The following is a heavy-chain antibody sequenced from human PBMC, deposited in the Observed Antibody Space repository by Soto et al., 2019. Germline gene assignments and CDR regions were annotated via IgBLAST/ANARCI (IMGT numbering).Heavy chain of an antibody. CDR1: GYTLTELS. Sequence: GASVKVSCKVSGYTLTELSMHWLGQVPGKGFEGMGGFDPEDGETIYAQKFQGRVTMTEDTSTDTAYMELSILRSEDTAVYYCATRYYSSSWYQDAFDIWGQGTMVTVSS. D-gene: IGHD6-13*01. V-gene: IGHV1-24*01. CDR3: ATRYYSSSWYQDAFDI. CDR2: FDPEDGET. J-gene: IGHJ3*02.